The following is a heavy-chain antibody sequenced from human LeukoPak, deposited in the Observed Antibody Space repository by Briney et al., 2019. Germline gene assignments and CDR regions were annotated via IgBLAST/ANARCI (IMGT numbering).Heavy chain of an antibody. V-gene: IGHV3-64D*06. CDR1: GFTFSSYA. CDR2: TSSNGGST. J-gene: IGHJ4*02. Sequence: GGSLRLSCSASGFTFSSYAMHWVRQAPGKGLEYVSATSSNGGSTYYADSVKGRFTISRDNSKNTLYLQMSSLRAEDTAVYYCVKSCSSTSCYYRPLDYWGQGTLVTVSS. D-gene: IGHD2-2*01. CDR3: VKSCSSTSCYYRPLDY.